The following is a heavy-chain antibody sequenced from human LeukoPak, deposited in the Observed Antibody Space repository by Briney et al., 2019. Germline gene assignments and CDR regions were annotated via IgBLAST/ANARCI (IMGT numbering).Heavy chain of an antibody. Sequence: GGSLRLSCAASGFTFSDHWMTWVRQAPGQGLEWVANIKKDGSETKYVDSVKGRFSISRDNAKNSLFLQVSSLRAEDTALYFCARSAYARCAFDIWGQGTMVTVSS. CDR2: IKKDGSET. CDR1: GFTFSDHW. CDR3: ARSAYARCAFDI. V-gene: IGHV3-7*01. J-gene: IGHJ3*02. D-gene: IGHD4-17*01.